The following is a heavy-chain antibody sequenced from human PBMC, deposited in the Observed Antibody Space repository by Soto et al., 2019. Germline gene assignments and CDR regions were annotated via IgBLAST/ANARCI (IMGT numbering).Heavy chain of an antibody. V-gene: IGHV1-69*13. D-gene: IGHD6-13*01. J-gene: IGHJ6*02. Sequence: SVKVSCKASVGTFSSYAISWVRQAPGQGLEWMGGIIPIFGTANYAQKFQGRVTITADESTSTAYMELSSLRSEDTAVYYCASYAGVVSSSWSLEYYYYGMDVWGQGTTVTVSS. CDR3: ASYAGVVSSSWSLEYYYYGMDV. CDR1: VGTFSSYA. CDR2: IIPIFGTA.